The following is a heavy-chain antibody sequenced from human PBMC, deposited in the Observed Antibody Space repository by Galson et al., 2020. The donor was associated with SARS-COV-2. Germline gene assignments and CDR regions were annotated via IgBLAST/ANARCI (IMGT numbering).Heavy chain of an antibody. CDR3: AKRHRDSSGFDY. D-gene: IGHD3-22*01. V-gene: IGHV3-23*01. Sequence: PGKGLEWVSGISGSGSATYYAGSVKGRFTISRDNSQNTLYLQMNGLRAEDTAIYYCAKRHRDSSGFDYWGQGARVTVSS. J-gene: IGHJ4*02. CDR2: ISGSGSAT.